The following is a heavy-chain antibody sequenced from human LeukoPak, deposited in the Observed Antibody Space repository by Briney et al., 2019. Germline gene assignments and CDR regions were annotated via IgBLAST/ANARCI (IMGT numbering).Heavy chain of an antibody. Sequence: GGSLRLSCAASGFIFSSYAMSWVRQAPGKGLEWVSPISGNGANKYYADSVKGRFTISRDNSRNTLYLQMNSLRGEDTAVYYCASNIVLMVYSPGHWGQGTLVTVSS. V-gene: IGHV3-23*01. D-gene: IGHD2-8*01. J-gene: IGHJ4*02. CDR1: GFIFSSYA. CDR3: ASNIVLMVYSPGH. CDR2: ISGNGANK.